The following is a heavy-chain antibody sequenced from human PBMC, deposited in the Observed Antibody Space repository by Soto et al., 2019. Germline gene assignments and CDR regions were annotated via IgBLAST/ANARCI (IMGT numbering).Heavy chain of an antibody. CDR1: GGSISSGGYS. CDR2: IYHSGST. CDR3: AREAMGFDY. J-gene: IGHJ4*02. V-gene: IGHV4-30-2*01. D-gene: IGHD5-18*01. Sequence: SETLSLTCAVSGGSISSGGYSWSRIRQPPGKGLEWIGYIYHSGSTYYNPSLKSRVTISVDRSKNQFSLKLSSVTAADTAVYYCAREAMGFDYWGQGTLVTVSS.